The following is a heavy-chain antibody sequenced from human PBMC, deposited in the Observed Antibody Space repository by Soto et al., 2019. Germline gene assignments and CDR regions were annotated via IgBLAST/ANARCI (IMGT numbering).Heavy chain of an antibody. J-gene: IGHJ5*01. Sequence: EVQLVESGGGLVKPGGSLRLSCAASGFTFSAYTMNWVRQAPGKGLEWVSSLDPSSTYIYYADSVKGRFTLSRDNAKNSRFLRVNSLRADDTALYYCVRGSYGDYDSWGQGTLVTVSS. D-gene: IGHD4-17*01. V-gene: IGHV3-21*02. CDR3: VRGSYGDYDS. CDR2: LDPSSTYI. CDR1: GFTFSAYT.